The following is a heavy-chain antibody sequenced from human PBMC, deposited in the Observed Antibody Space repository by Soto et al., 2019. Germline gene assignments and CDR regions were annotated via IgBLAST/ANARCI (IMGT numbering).Heavy chain of an antibody. CDR2: IYHSGST. V-gene: IGHV4-4*02. J-gene: IGHJ6*02. Sequence: QVQLQESGPGLVKPSGTLSLTCAVSGGSFSSSNWWSWVRQPPGKGLEWIGEIYHSGSTNYNPSLKSRVTISVNKSNTQFSLKLGSVTAADPAVYYCARALVFVSYYYYYYGMDVWGQGTTVTVSS. CDR3: ARALVFVSYYYYYYGMDV. CDR1: GGSFSSSNW. D-gene: IGHD2-8*01.